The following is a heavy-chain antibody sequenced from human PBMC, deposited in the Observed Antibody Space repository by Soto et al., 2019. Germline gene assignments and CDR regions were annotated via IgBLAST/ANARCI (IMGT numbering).Heavy chain of an antibody. J-gene: IGHJ4*02. CDR3: ARVRSLAVAGPYYFDD. CDR1: GASITGSSY. Sequence: PSETLSLTCTVSGASITGSSYWSWIRQPAGKGLEWIGRISLSGTTNYNPSLRSRVTMSADTSKNQFSLKLTSVTAADTALYYCARVRSLAVAGPYYFDDWGQGTLVTVSS. CDR2: ISLSGTT. D-gene: IGHD6-19*01. V-gene: IGHV4-4*07.